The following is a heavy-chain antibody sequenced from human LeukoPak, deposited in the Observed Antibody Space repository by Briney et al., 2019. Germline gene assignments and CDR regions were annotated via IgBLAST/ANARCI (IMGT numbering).Heavy chain of an antibody. D-gene: IGHD3-22*01. Sequence: ASVKVSCKASGYTFTNYGISWVRQAPGRGLEWMGWISPYNGNTYSAQKLQGRVTMTTDTSTSTAYMELRSLRSDDTAVYYCARDRGSSGYYPFDYWGQGTLVTVSS. V-gene: IGHV1-18*01. CDR3: ARDRGSSGYYPFDY. CDR2: ISPYNGNT. CDR1: GYTFTNYG. J-gene: IGHJ4*02.